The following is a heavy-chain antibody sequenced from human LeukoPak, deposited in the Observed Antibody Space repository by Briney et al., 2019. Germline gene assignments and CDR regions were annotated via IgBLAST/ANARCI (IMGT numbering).Heavy chain of an antibody. D-gene: IGHD6-19*01. CDR2: IRYDGSNK. J-gene: IGHJ4*02. CDR1: GFTFSSYS. Sequence: PGGSLRLSCAASGFTFSSYSMHWVRQAPGKGLEWVAFIRYDGSNKYYADSVKGRFTISRDNSKNTLYLQMNSLRAEDTAVYYCERRGIISGWYWAYYFDYWGQGTLVTVSS. CDR3: ERRGIISGWYWAYYFDY. V-gene: IGHV3-30*02.